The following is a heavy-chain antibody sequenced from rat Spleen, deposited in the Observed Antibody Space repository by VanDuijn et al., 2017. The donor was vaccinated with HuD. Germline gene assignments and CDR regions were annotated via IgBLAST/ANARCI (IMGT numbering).Heavy chain of an antibody. J-gene: IGHJ3*01. CDR3: TRPILYYGGYGELGWFSY. D-gene: IGHD1-11*01. V-gene: IGHV5-25*01. CDR1: GFTFSDYY. Sequence: EEQLVESGGGLVQPGGSLKLSCAASGFTFSDYYMAWVRQAPTKGLEWVTSISPSGATTNYRDSVKGRFTISRDNARGTLYLQMDSLRSEDTATYYCTRPILYYGGYGELGWFSYWGQGTLVTVSS. CDR2: ISPSGATT.